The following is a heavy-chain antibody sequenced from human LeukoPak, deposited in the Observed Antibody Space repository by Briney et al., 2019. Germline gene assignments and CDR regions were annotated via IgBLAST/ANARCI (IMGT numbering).Heavy chain of an antibody. V-gene: IGHV3-7*04. CDR1: GFTFSSYW. CDR2: IKQDGSEK. CDR3: ARISLHAFDI. J-gene: IGHJ3*02. Sequence: GGSQRLSCVASGFTFSSYWMTWVRQAPGKGLEWVANIKQDGSEKYYVNSVKGRFTISRDNPTNSLYLQMNSLRAEDTAVYYCARISLHAFDIWGQGTMVTVSS.